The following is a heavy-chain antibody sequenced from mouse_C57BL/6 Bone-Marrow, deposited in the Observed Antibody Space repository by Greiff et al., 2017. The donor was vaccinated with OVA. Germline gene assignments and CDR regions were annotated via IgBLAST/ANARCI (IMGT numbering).Heavy chain of an antibody. CDR2: INYDGSST. D-gene: IGHD4-1*01. CDR3: ARAGPVAY. J-gene: IGHJ3*01. Sequence: EVMLVESEGGLVQPGSSMKLSCTASGFTFSDYYMAWVRQVPEKGLEWVANINYDGSSTYYLDSLKSRFIISRDNAKNILYLQMSSLKSEDTATYYCARAGPVAYWGQGTLVTVSA. V-gene: IGHV5-16*01. CDR1: GFTFSDYY.